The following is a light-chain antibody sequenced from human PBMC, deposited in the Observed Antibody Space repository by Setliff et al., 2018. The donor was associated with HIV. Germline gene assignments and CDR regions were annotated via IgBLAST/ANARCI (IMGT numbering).Light chain of an antibody. CDR1: SSDIGSSNF. Sequence: QSVLTQPASVSGSPGQSITISCTGTSSDIGSSNFVSWYQQHPGKAPKVVIYNVDKRPSGVSNRVSGSKSGNTASLTISGLQTEDEADYYCSSYSINNLYVFATG. CDR2: NVD. V-gene: IGLV2-14*03. CDR3: SSYSINNLYV. J-gene: IGLJ1*01.